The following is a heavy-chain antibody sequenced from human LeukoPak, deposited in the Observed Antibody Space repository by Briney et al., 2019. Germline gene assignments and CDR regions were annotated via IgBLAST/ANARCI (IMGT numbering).Heavy chain of an antibody. D-gene: IGHD3-10*01. CDR3: AGGPSASPDY. CDR1: GGSISSRSYY. J-gene: IGHJ4*02. V-gene: IGHV4-39*01. CDR2: FYYSGST. Sequence: SETLSLTCSVCGGSISSRSYYGGWIRQPRGGGGEWIGSFYYSGSTYYNPSLKSRVTIYVDTSTNQFSLKLSSVPAADTAVYYCAGGPSASPDYWGQGTLVTVSS.